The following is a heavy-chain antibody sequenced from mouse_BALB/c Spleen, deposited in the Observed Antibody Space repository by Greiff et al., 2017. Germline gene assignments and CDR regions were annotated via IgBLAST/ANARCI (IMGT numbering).Heavy chain of an antibody. CDR3: TRSPSRGFAY. CDR1: GFTFSSYT. Sequence: EVKLMESGGGLVKPGGSLKLSCAASGFTFSSYTMSWVRQTPEKRLEWVATISSGGGNTYYPDSVKGRFTISRDNAKNNLYLQMSSLRSEDTALYYCTRSPSRGFAYWGQGTLVTVSA. J-gene: IGHJ3*01. CDR2: ISSGGGNT. D-gene: IGHD6-1*01. V-gene: IGHV5-9*03.